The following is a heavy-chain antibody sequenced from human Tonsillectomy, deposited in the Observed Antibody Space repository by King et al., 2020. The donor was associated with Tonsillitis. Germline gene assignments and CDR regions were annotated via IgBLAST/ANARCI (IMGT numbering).Heavy chain of an antibody. Sequence: VQLVESGGGVVQPGRSLRLSCAASGFTFSSYGMHWVRQAPGKGLEWVAVVSSDGSEYYADSVKGRFTISRDNPKNTLYLQMNSLRPEDTAVYFCARDPDYGGNSGDKYWGQGTLVTVSS. J-gene: IGHJ4*02. CDR3: ARDPDYGGNSGDKY. CDR1: GFTFSSYG. D-gene: IGHD4-23*01. CDR2: VSSDGSE. V-gene: IGHV3-30*19.